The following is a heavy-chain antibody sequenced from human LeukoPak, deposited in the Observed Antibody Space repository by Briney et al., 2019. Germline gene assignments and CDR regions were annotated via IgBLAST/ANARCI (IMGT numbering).Heavy chain of an antibody. CDR1: GYTFTSYA. Sequence: VASVTVSCKASGYTFTSYAMHWVRQAPGQRLEWMGWINAGNGNTKYSQRFQGRVTITRDTSASTAYMELSSLRSEDTAVYYCARGASSSWYEPIDYWGQGTLVTVSS. D-gene: IGHD6-13*01. V-gene: IGHV1-3*01. CDR3: ARGASSSWYEPIDY. J-gene: IGHJ4*02. CDR2: INAGNGNT.